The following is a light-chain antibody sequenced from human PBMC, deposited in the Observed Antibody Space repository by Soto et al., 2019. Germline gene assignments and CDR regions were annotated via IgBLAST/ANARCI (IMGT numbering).Light chain of an antibody. CDR3: QQASSLPLT. CDR1: QVISSW. V-gene: IGKV1-12*01. J-gene: IGKJ4*01. Sequence: IQMTQSPSSVSAAVGDRVTITCRASQVISSWLAWYQQRPGTAPKLLIYGATTLRSGVPSRFSGSESGTEFTLTITSLQPEASATYFCQQASSLPLTFGGGTKVEIQ. CDR2: GAT.